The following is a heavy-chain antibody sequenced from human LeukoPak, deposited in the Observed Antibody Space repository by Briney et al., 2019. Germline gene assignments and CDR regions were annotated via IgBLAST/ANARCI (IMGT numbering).Heavy chain of an antibody. CDR1: GYTFTGYY. Sequence: GASVKVSCKASGYTFTGYYMHWVRQAPGQGLEWMGWINPNSGGTNYAQKFQGRVTMTRDTSISTAYMELSRLRSDDTAVYYCARDARGSGSLAYYFDYWGQGTLVTVSS. CDR3: ARDARGSGSLAYYFDY. D-gene: IGHD3-10*01. V-gene: IGHV1-2*02. CDR2: INPNSGGT. J-gene: IGHJ4*02.